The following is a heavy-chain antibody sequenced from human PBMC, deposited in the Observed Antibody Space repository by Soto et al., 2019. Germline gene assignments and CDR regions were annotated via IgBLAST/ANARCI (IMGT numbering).Heavy chain of an antibody. CDR3: ARRYSSSFDF. CDR1: GGSISSYY. J-gene: IGHJ4*02. D-gene: IGHD6-13*01. Sequence: SLTCTVSGGSISSYYWSWIRQPPGKGLEWIGYIYYSGSTNYNPSLKSRVTISVDTSKNQFSLKLSSVTAADTAVYYCARRYSSSFDFWGQGTLVTVSS. CDR2: IYYSGST. V-gene: IGHV4-59*08.